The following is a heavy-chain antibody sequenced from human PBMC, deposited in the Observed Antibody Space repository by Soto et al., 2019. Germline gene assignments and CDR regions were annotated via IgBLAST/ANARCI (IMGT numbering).Heavy chain of an antibody. CDR1: GYTFTSYD. CDR3: ARGWGVGGGRVQLWLYYYYYGMDV. V-gene: IGHV1-8*01. J-gene: IGHJ6*02. Sequence: ASVKVSCKASGYTFTSYDINWGRQATGQGLEWMGWVNPNSGNTGYAQKFQGRVTMTRNTSISTAYMELSSLRSEDTAVYYCARGWGVGGGRVQLWLYYYYYGMDVWGQGTTVTVSS. CDR2: VNPNSGNT. D-gene: IGHD5-18*01.